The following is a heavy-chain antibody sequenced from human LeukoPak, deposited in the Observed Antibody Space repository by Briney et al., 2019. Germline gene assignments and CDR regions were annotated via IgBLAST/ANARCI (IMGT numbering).Heavy chain of an antibody. J-gene: IGHJ2*01. D-gene: IGHD3-16*01. CDR2: IYRDGDT. V-gene: IGHV3-53*01. CDR1: GFTVSTNY. Sequence: PGGSLTLSCAASGFTVSTNYMSWVRQAPGKGLEWVSVIYRDGDTYYADSVKGRFTISRDSSKNILYLQMNSLRAEDTAVYYCARDVFDRGLQWYFDLWGRGTVITVSS. CDR3: ARDVFDRGLQWYFDL.